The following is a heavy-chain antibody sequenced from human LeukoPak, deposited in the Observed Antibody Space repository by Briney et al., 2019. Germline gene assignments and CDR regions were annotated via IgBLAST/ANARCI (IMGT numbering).Heavy chain of an antibody. V-gene: IGHV3-7*05. J-gene: IGHJ4*02. CDR1: GFAFSSYW. Sequence: GGSLRLSCAASGFAFSSYWMRWVRQAPGKGLEWVANIKEDGSEKYYVDSVKGRFTISRHNAKNSLYLQMNSLRAEDTAVYYCASQFWWAAVAGTALDYWGQGTLVTVSS. D-gene: IGHD6-19*01. CDR2: IKEDGSEK. CDR3: ASQFWWAAVAGTALDY.